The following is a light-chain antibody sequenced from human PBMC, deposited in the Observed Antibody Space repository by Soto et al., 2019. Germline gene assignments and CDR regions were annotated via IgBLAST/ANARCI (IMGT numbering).Light chain of an antibody. CDR3: ATLDDSLNAYV. J-gene: IGLJ1*01. CDR2: NNN. V-gene: IGLV1-44*01. Sequence: QSVLTQPPSVSGTPGQRVTISCSGSSSNVGSNTVHWYQQVPGTAPKLLIFNNNQRPSGVPDRFSGSTSGTSASLAISGLQSEDESDYYCATLDDSLNAYVFGTGTKLTVL. CDR1: SSNVGSNT.